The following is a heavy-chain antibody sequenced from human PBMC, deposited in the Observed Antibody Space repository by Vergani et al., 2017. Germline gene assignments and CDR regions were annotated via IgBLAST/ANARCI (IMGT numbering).Heavy chain of an antibody. D-gene: IGHD5-18*01. CDR3: AGLNSHYYYYYMDV. V-gene: IGHV4-39*07. Sequence: QVQLQESGPGLVKPSETLSLTCTVSGGSISSSSYYWGWIRQPPGKGLEWIGSIYYSGSTNYNPSLKSRVTISVDTSKNQFSLKLSSVTAADTAVYYCAGLNSHYYYYYMDVWGKGTTVTVSS. J-gene: IGHJ6*03. CDR1: GGSISSSSYY. CDR2: IYYSGST.